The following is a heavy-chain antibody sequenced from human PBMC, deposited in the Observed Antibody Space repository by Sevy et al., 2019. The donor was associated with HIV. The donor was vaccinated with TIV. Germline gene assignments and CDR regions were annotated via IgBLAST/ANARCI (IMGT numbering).Heavy chain of an antibody. CDR2: ISGFNGDT. Sequence: ASVKVSCKASGYTFTNYAISWVRQAPGQGLEWMEWISGFNGDTKNAEKFQGRFTMTTDTSTKTAYMDLRSLRSDDTAVSSCVRGSTFYDFWTGGDYWGQGTLVTVSS. CDR3: VRGSTFYDFWTGGDY. CDR1: GYTFTNYA. V-gene: IGHV1-18*01. D-gene: IGHD3-3*01. J-gene: IGHJ4*02.